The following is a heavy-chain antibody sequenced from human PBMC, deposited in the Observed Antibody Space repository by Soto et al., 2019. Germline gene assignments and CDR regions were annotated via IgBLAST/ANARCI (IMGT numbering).Heavy chain of an antibody. D-gene: IGHD3-10*01. CDR1: GFTFSSYG. Sequence: QVQLVESGGGVVQPGRSLRLSRAGSGFTFSSYGMHWVRQAPGKGLEWVAVISYDGSNKYYADSVKGRFTISRDNSKNTLYLQMNSLRAEDTAVYYCAKDQGDFGMDVWGQGTTVTVSS. CDR3: AKDQGDFGMDV. CDR2: ISYDGSNK. J-gene: IGHJ6*02. V-gene: IGHV3-30*18.